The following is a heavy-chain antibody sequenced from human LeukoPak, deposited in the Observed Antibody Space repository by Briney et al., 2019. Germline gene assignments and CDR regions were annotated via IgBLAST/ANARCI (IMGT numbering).Heavy chain of an antibody. D-gene: IGHD3-3*01. V-gene: IGHV4-59*08. CDR2: IYYSGST. CDR3: ARQSIFGVVPSNWFDP. Sequence: SETLSLTCTVSGGSISSYYWSWIRQPPGKGLEWIGYIYYSGSTNYNPSLKSRVTISVDTSKNQFSLKLSSVPAADTAVYYCARQSIFGVVPSNWFDPWGQGTLVTVSS. J-gene: IGHJ5*02. CDR1: GGSISSYY.